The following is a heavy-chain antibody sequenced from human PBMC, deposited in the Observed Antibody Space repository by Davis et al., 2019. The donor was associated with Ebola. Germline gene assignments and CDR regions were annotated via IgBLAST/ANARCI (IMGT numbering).Heavy chain of an antibody. CDR3: ALREDYYDSRVDY. J-gene: IGHJ4*02. D-gene: IGHD3-22*01. V-gene: IGHV1-69*04. Sequence: SVKVSCKASGDTFSSYAISWVRQAPGQGLEWMGRIIPILGIANYAQKFQGRVTITADKSTSTAYMELSSLRSEDTAVYYCALREDYYDSRVDYWGQGTLVTVSS. CDR2: IIPILGIA. CDR1: GDTFSSYA.